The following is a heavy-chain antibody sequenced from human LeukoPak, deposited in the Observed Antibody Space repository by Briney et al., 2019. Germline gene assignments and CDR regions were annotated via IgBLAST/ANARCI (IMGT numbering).Heavy chain of an antibody. CDR3: ARGGDFWSGYSRGYYMDV. CDR1: GFTFDDYG. D-gene: IGHD3-3*01. J-gene: IGHJ6*03. CDR2: ISGSGDST. Sequence: GGSLRLSCAASGFTFDDYGMSWVRHAPGKGLEWVSVISGSGDSTYYADSVKGRFTISRDNSKNTLYLQMNSLRAEDTAVYYCARGGDFWSGYSRGYYMDVWGKGTTVTVSS. V-gene: IGHV3-23*01.